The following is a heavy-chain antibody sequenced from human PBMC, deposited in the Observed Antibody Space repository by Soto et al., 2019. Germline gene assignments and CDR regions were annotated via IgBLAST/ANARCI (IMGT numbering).Heavy chain of an antibody. Sequence: EVQLVESGGGLVQPGGSLRLSCAASGFTFSSYEMNWVRQAPGKGLEWVSYISSSGSTIYYADSVKGRFTISRDNAKNSLYLQMNSLRAEDTAVYYCVFDFWSGGGWDVWGQGTTVTVSS. D-gene: IGHD3-3*01. CDR1: GFTFSSYE. J-gene: IGHJ6*02. CDR3: VFDFWSGGGWDV. V-gene: IGHV3-48*03. CDR2: ISSSGSTI.